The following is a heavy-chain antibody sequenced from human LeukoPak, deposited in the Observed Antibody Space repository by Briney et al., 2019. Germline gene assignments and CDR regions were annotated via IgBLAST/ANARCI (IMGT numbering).Heavy chain of an antibody. D-gene: IGHD6-19*01. CDR3: ARDASALY. Sequence: GGSLRLSCAASGFTFSNAWMSWVRQAPGKGLEWVASIRPDGSEKYYLDSVKGRFTISRDNARDSLYLQMNSLRDDDTSVYFCARDASALYWGRGTLVTVSS. J-gene: IGHJ4*02. CDR1: GFTFSNAW. CDR2: IRPDGSEK. V-gene: IGHV3-7*01.